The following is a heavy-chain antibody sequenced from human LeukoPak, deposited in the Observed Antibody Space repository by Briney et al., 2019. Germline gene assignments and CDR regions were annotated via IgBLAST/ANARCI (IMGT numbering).Heavy chain of an antibody. CDR3: ARDLRLGGFDP. V-gene: IGHV1-2*02. Sequence: ASVKVSCKASGYTFTSYGISWVRQAPGQGLEWMGWINPNSGGTNYAQKFQGRVTMTRDTSISTAYMELSRLRSDDTAVYYCARDLRLGGFDPWGQGTLVTVSS. CDR2: INPNSGGT. CDR1: GYTFTSYG. J-gene: IGHJ5*02. D-gene: IGHD3-22*01.